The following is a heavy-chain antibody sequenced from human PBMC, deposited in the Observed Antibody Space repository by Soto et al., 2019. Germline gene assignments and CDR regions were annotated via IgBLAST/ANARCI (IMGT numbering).Heavy chain of an antibody. CDR1: GDSVTSGSYY. D-gene: IGHD7-27*01. V-gene: IGHV4-61*03. CDR2: ISYTGRT. Sequence: LSLTCIVSGDSVTSGSYYWTWLRQPPGKGLEWIGYISYTGRTKYNPSLRSRVTISVDTSKNDFSLNLSSVTAADTAVYFCAREWGLLPYHVMNVWGHGTAVTVSS. J-gene: IGHJ6*02. CDR3: AREWGLLPYHVMNV.